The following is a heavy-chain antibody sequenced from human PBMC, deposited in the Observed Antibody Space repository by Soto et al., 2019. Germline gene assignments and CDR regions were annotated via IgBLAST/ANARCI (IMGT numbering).Heavy chain of an antibody. D-gene: IGHD2-2*01. CDR1: GGTFSSYA. CDR2: IIPIFDTA. J-gene: IGHJ5*02. CDR3: ARADIVVVPAANRLGRFEP. Sequence: QMQLVQSGAEVKKPGSSVKVSCKASGGTFSSYAITWVRQAPGQGLEWMGGIIPIFDTANYAQKFQGRVTITADESTSTAYMELSSLRSEDTAVYYCARADIVVVPAANRLGRFEPWGQGTLVTVSS. V-gene: IGHV1-69*01.